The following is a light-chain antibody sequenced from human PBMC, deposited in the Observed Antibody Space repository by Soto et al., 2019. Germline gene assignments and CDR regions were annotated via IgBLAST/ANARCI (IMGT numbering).Light chain of an antibody. J-gene: IGLJ3*02. CDR2: EVR. CDR1: NRDIGAYNL. CDR3: SPYTTTSTLL. V-gene: IGLV2-14*01. Sequence: QSVLTQPASVSGSLGQSITISCTGSNRDIGAYNLVSWYQQYPDTAPKLIIYEVRNRPSGVSYRFTGSRSGNTASLTISALQADDESTFYCSPYTTTSTLLFGGGTKVTVL.